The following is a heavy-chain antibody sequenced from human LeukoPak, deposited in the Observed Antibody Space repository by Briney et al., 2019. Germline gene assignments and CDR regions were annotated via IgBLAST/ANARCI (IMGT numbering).Heavy chain of an antibody. D-gene: IGHD3-10*01. CDR2: INSDGYST. V-gene: IGHV3-74*01. J-gene: IGHJ4*02. CDR1: GFTFSGYW. Sequence: GGSLRLSCAASGFTFSGYWMHWVRQAPGKGLVWVSRINSDGYSTSYADSVKGRFTISRDNAKNSLYLQMNSLRAEDTAVYYCARELFRITMVRGVLDYWGQGTLVTVSS. CDR3: ARELFRITMVRGVLDY.